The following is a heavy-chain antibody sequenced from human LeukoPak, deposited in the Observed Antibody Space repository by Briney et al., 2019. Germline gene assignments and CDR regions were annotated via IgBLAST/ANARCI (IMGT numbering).Heavy chain of an antibody. Sequence: SETLSLTCTVSGGSISSYYWSWIRQPPGKGLEWIGYIYYSGSSNYNPSFKSRVTMSVDTSKKQFSLRVNSVTAADTAVYYCARTEYYFDHWGQGTLVTVSS. V-gene: IGHV4-59*01. D-gene: IGHD6-6*01. CDR1: GGSISSYY. CDR3: ARTEYYFDH. CDR2: IYYSGSS. J-gene: IGHJ4*02.